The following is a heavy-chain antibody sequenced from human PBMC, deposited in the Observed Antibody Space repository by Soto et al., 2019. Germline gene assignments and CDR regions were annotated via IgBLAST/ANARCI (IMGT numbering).Heavy chain of an antibody. D-gene: IGHD4-17*01. J-gene: IGHJ3*02. CDR1: GFTFSSYA. CDR3: AKGGDDYAAFDI. CDR2: ISGSGGST. V-gene: IGHV3-23*01. Sequence: EVQLLESGGGLVQPGGSLRLSCAASGFTFSSYAMSWVRQAPGKGLEWVSAISGSGGSTYYADSVKGRFTISRDNSKNTLYLQMNSLSAQDTAVYYCAKGGDDYAAFDIWGQGTMVTVSS.